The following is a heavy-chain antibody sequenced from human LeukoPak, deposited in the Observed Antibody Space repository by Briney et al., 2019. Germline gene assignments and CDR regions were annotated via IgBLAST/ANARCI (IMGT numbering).Heavy chain of an antibody. J-gene: IGHJ5*02. CDR2: IIPIFGTA. Sequence: ASVKVSCKASGYTFTSYAISWVRQAPGQGLEWMGGIIPIFGTANYAQKFQGRVTITADESTSTAYMELSSLRFEDTAVYYCARAAMQVLALLSQCDNWFDPWGQGTLVTVSS. V-gene: IGHV1-69*13. CDR3: ARAAMQVLALLSQCDNWFDP. CDR1: GYTFTSYA. D-gene: IGHD3-3*02.